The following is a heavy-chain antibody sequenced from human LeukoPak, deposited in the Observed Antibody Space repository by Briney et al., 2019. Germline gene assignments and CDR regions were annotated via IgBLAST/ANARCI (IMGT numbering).Heavy chain of an antibody. J-gene: IGHJ5*02. D-gene: IGHD2-2*02. CDR2: IRYDGSNK. V-gene: IGHV3-30*02. Sequence: WGSLRLSCAASGFTFSSYGMHWVRQAPGKGLEWVAFIRYDGSNKYYADSVKGRFTIYRDNSKNTLYLQMSGLRAEDTAVYCCAKDGCITSCYSGSYHSGEGALVTVSS. CDR3: AKDGCITSCYSGSYH. CDR1: GFTFSSYG.